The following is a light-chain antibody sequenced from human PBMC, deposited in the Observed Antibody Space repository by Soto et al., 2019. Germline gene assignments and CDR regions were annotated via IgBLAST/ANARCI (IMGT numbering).Light chain of an antibody. J-gene: IGKJ1*01. V-gene: IGKV3-11*01. Sequence: EIVLTQSPVTLSLSPGERATLSCRASQSVSSFLAWYQQKPGQPPRLLIYDVSNRAAGIPARFSGSGSGTDFTLTISSLEPEDFAVYYCQRYENWPWAFGQGTKVEIK. CDR1: QSVSSF. CDR2: DVS. CDR3: QRYENWPWA.